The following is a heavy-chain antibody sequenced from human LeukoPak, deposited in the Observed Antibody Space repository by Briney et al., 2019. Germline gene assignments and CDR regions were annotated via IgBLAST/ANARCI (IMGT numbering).Heavy chain of an antibody. CDR3: AKANSYDSYYFDY. D-gene: IGHD3-16*01. V-gene: IGHV3-74*01. CDR1: GFTFSNYW. CDR2: ITSDGSST. J-gene: IGHJ4*02. Sequence: GGSLRLSCAASGFTFSNYWMHWVRQAPGKGLVWVSRITSDGSSTSYADSVKGRFTISRDRSKNTLSLQMNSLRAEDTAVYYCAKANSYDSYYFDYWGQGALVIVSS.